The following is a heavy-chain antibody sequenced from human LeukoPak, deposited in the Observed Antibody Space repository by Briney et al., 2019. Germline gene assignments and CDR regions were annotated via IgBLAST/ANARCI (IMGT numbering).Heavy chain of an antibody. CDR2: ISGSGDNT. J-gene: IGHJ4*02. Sequence: GGSLRLSCAASGFTFSSHGMSWVRQAPGKGLEWVSTISGSGDNTYYADSVKGRFTISRDNPKNTLYLQMNSLRAEDTAVYYCARVTYGSGTYGAFDYWGQGTLVTVSS. D-gene: IGHD3-10*01. CDR3: ARVTYGSGTYGAFDY. CDR1: GFTFSSHG. V-gene: IGHV3-23*01.